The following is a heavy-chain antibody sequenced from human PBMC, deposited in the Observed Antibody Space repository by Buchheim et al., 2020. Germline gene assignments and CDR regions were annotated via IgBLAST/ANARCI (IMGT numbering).Heavy chain of an antibody. CDR1: GFTFSSYK. CDR3: ARDPGYNGDYGMDV. D-gene: IGHD1-1*01. V-gene: IGHV3-48*03. CDR2: ISSSRSTI. J-gene: IGHJ6*02. Sequence: EVQLVESGGGLVQPGGSLRLSCAASGFTFSSYKMNWVRQAPGKGLEWVSYISSSRSTIYYADSVKGRFTISRDNAKNSLYLQRNRQRAEDTAVNYCARDPGYNGDYGMDVWGQGTT.